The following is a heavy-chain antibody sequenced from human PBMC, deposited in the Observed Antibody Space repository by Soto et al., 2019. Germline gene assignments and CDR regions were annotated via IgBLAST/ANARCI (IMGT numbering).Heavy chain of an antibody. J-gene: IGHJ4*02. CDR1: GGSISSGGYY. CDR2: IYYSGST. Sequence: QVQLQESGPGLVKPSQTLSLTCTVSGGSISSGGYYWSWIRQHPGKGLEWIGYIYYSGSTYYNPSLKSRVTISVDTSKNQFSLKLSSVTAVDTAVYYCTRDKSGVVGSFDYWGQGTLVTVSS. D-gene: IGHD1-26*01. V-gene: IGHV4-31*03. CDR3: TRDKSGVVGSFDY.